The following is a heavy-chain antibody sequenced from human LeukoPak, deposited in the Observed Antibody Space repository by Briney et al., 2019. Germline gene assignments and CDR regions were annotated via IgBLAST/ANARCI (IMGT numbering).Heavy chain of an antibody. CDR1: GFTFDDYG. CDR2: INWNGGST. D-gene: IGHD5-12*01. J-gene: IGHJ6*03. Sequence: GGSLRLSCAASGFTFDDYGMSWVRQAPGKGLEWVSGINWNGGSTGYADSVKGRFTISRDNAKNSLYLQMNSLRAEDTALYYXXXXXXXYSGYDSIYYYYMDVWGKGTTVTVSS. V-gene: IGHV3-20*04. CDR3: XXXXXXYSGYDSIYYYYMDV.